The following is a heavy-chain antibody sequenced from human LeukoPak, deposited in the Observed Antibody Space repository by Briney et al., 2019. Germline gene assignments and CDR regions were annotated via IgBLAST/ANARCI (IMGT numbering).Heavy chain of an antibody. CDR1: GFTFSSYW. CDR2: INSDGSST. D-gene: IGHD3-10*01. V-gene: IGHV3-74*01. Sequence: GGSLRLSCAASGFTFSSYWMHWVRQAPGKGLVWVSRINSDGSSTSYADSVKGRFTISRDNAKNTLYLQVNSLRAEDTAVYYCARDSTTMVRGVIDNWGQGTLVTVSS. J-gene: IGHJ4*02. CDR3: ARDSTTMVRGVIDN.